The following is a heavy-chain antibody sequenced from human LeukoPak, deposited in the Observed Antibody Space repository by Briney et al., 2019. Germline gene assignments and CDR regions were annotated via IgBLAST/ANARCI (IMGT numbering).Heavy chain of an antibody. J-gene: IGHJ4*02. D-gene: IGHD2-15*01. CDR1: GFTVSSNY. V-gene: IGHV3-66*01. Sequence: GGSPRLSCAASGFTVSSNYMSWVRQAPGKGLEWVSVIYSGGSTYYADSVKGRFTISRDNAKNPLYLQMNSLRAEDTAVYYCARDLVSFDYWGQGTLVTVSS. CDR2: IYSGGST. CDR3: ARDLVSFDY.